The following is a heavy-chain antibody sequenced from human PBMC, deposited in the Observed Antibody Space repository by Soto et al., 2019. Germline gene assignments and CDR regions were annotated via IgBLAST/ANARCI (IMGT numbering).Heavy chain of an antibody. D-gene: IGHD3-22*01. CDR1: GGSIGSSNYY. CDR3: ARTSLRSMIVTLIDY. J-gene: IGHJ4*02. Sequence: SETLSLTCTVSGGSIGSSNYYWGWIRQPPGKGLEWVGTLTYSGSTYYNPSLKSRVTISVDTSENQFSLKLTSVTAADTAVYYCARTSLRSMIVTLIDYWGQGTLVTVSS. V-gene: IGHV4-39*01. CDR2: LTYSGST.